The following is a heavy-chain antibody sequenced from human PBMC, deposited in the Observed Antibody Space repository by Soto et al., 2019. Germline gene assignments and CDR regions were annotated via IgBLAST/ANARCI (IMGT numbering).Heavy chain of an antibody. CDR3: EVTTGF. V-gene: IGHV1-8*01. CDR2: VSPENRNA. Sequence: QVQVVQSRAEVKKPGAGVKVSCKTSGYTFTEYDLNWVRQAPGQGLEYMGWVSPENRNAGYAPQFRGRVSMTTDTSISTAYLEVTNLTYEDTAVYYCEVTTGFWGQGTMVTVSS. J-gene: IGHJ4*02. D-gene: IGHD1-1*01. CDR1: GYTFTEYD.